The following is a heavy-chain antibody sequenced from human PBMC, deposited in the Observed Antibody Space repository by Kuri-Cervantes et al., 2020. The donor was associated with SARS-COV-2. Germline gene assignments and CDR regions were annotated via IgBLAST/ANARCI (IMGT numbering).Heavy chain of an antibody. J-gene: IGHJ6*03. CDR2: IIPIFGTA. CDR1: VGTFSSYA. V-gene: IGHV1-69*13. CDR3: ARGGWGSGSQNYYYYYMDV. Sequence: SVKVSRKASVGTFSSYAISWVRQAPGQGLEWMGGIIPIFGTANYAQKFQGRVTITADESTSTAYMELSSLRSEDTAVYYFARGGWGSGSQNYYYYYMDVWGKGTTVTVSS. D-gene: IGHD3-10*01.